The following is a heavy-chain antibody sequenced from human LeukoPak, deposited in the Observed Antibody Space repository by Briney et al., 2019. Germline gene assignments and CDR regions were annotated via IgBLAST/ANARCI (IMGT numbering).Heavy chain of an antibody. CDR1: GFNFEDYD. CDR3: AKQSLYDSSGHFHY. J-gene: IGHJ4*02. Sequence: GGSLRLSCTASGFNFEDYDMTWVRQAPGKGLEWVSTITGSGGYTYYADSVKGRFTISRDNSKNTLFLRMNSLRAEDTAVYFCAKQSLYDSSGHFHYWGQGTLVTVSS. V-gene: IGHV3-23*01. CDR2: ITGSGGYT. D-gene: IGHD3-22*01.